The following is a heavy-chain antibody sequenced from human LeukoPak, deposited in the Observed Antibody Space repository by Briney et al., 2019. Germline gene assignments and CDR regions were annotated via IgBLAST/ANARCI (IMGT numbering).Heavy chain of an antibody. V-gene: IGHV4-39*01. J-gene: IGHJ4*02. D-gene: IGHD3-10*01. CDR1: GGSISSSSYY. CDR2: IYYSGST. Sequence: KSSETLSLTCTVSGGSISSSSYYWGWIRQPPGKGLEWIGSIYYSGSTYYNPSLKSRVTISVDASKNQFSLKLSSVTAADTAVYYCARQNLLLWFGELLPYFDYWGQGTLVTVSS. CDR3: ARQNLLLWFGELLPYFDY.